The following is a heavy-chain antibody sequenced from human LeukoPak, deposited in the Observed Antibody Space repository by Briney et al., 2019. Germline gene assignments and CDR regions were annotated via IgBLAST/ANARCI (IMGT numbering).Heavy chain of an antibody. Sequence: SETLSLTCTVSAGSISSYYWSWIRHPPGKELEGFGYIYYSGSTNYNPSLKSRVTISVDTSKNQFSLKLSSVTAADTAVYYCACLRDSMVRGVFDYWGQGTLVTVSS. CDR2: IYYSGST. J-gene: IGHJ4*02. CDR1: AGSISSYY. CDR3: ACLRDSMVRGVFDY. D-gene: IGHD3-10*01. V-gene: IGHV4-59*01.